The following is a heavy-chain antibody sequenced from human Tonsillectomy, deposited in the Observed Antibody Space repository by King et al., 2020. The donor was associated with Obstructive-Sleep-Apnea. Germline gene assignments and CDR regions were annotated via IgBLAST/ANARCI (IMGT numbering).Heavy chain of an antibody. CDR2: INPNNGNT. CDR3: ATFSSAWYFDY. J-gene: IGHJ4*02. Sequence: QLVQSGAEVKKPVASVKVSCKTSGYTFGTYVLTWVRQAPGQGLEWMGWINPNNGNTAYAQKLQVRVTMTTDASTTTAYTELRSLRSDDTAVYYCATFSSAWYFDYWGQGTLVTVSS. D-gene: IGHD6-19*01. CDR1: GYTFGTYV. V-gene: IGHV1-18*01.